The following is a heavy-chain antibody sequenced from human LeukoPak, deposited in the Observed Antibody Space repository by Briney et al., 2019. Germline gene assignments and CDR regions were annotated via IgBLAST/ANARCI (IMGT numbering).Heavy chain of an antibody. CDR3: ARAWFGDAPPYYMDV. J-gene: IGHJ6*03. Sequence: ASVKVSCKASGYTFSSFGISWVRQAPGQGLEWMGGISAHNGNTSYAQKLQGRVTTTTDTSTRTAYMELRSLRSDDTAVYYCARAWFGDAPPYYMDVWGKGTTVTISS. V-gene: IGHV1-18*01. CDR1: GYTFSSFG. D-gene: IGHD3-10*01. CDR2: ISAHNGNT.